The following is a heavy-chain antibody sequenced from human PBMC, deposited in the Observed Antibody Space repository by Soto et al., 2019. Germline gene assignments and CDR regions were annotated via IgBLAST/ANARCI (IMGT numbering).Heavy chain of an antibody. CDR3: ARXHVGGYCSGGSCYPGDY. Sequence: GGSLRLSCAASGFTFSGYGMHWVRQAPGKGLEWVAVIWYDGSNKYYADSVKGRFTISRDNSKDTLYLQMNSLRAEDTAVYYCARXHVGGYCSGGSCYPGDYWGQGTLVTVSS. CDR1: GFTFSGYG. CDR2: IWYDGSNK. D-gene: IGHD2-15*01. V-gene: IGHV3-33*01. J-gene: IGHJ4*02.